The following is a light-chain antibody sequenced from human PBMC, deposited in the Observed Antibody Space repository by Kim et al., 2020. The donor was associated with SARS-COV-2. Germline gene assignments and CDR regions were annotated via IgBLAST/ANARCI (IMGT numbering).Light chain of an antibody. Sequence: PGERATRSCRASQSVSSSYVAWYQQKPGQTPRLLIYGASKRASVIPDRFSGGGSGTDFTLTISRLEPEDFAVYYCQKYGSSTFTFGPGTKVDIK. CDR1: QSVSSSY. J-gene: IGKJ3*01. V-gene: IGKV3-20*01. CDR3: QKYGSSTFT. CDR2: GAS.